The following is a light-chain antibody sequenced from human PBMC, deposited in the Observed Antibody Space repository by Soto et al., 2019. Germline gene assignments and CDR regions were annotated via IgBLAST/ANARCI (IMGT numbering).Light chain of an antibody. CDR2: DNN. CDR3: GAWDSSLSAVL. J-gene: IGLJ2*01. V-gene: IGLV1-51*01. Sequence: QAVVTQPPSVSAAPGQKVTISCSGSSSNIGNNFVSWYQHLPGAAPKRLIYDNNERPPGIPDRFSGSKSGTSATLGIAGLQTGDEADFYCGAWDSSLSAVLFGGGTKLTVL. CDR1: SSNIGNNF.